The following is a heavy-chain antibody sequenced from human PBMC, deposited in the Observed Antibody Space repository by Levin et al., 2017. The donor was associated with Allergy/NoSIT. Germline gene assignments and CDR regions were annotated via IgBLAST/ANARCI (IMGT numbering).Heavy chain of an antibody. CDR3: ARDRSTYYTGDGMDV. V-gene: IGHV3-33*01. D-gene: IGHD3-3*01. Sequence: GGSLRLSCAASGFTFSNYGMHWVRQAPGKGLEWVAVIWYDGSNKYYADSVKGRFTFSRDNSKNTLYLQMNSLRTEDTAVYYCARDRSTYYTGDGMDVWGQGSTVTVSS. J-gene: IGHJ6*02. CDR1: GFTFSNYG. CDR2: IWYDGSNK.